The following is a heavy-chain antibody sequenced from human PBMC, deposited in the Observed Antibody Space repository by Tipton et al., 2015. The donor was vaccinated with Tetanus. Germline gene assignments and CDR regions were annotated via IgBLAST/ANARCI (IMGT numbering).Heavy chain of an antibody. Sequence: QSGPEVKKPGASVKVSCKASGYTFTGYYIHWVRQAPGQGLEWMGRINPNSDGTNYAQKFQVRVTMTRDTSISTAYMELSRLTSDDTAVYYCAVADRRSRSFYARDVWGQGTTVTVSS. D-gene: IGHD2/OR15-2a*01. V-gene: IGHV1-2*06. CDR2: INPNSDGT. CDR1: GYTFTGYY. CDR3: AVADRRSRSFYARDV. J-gene: IGHJ6*02.